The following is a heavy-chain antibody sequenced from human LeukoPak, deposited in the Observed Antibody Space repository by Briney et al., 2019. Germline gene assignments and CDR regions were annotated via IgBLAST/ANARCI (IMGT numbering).Heavy chain of an antibody. D-gene: IGHD3-9*01. CDR2: IYYTGST. V-gene: IGHV4-59*08. CDR3: VRRVRYFGQNDY. Sequence: SETLSLTCTVSGASMSDYYWSWIRQPPGKGLEWIGYIYYTGSTNYNPSLKSRVTMSVDTSKNQISVKLSSVTAADSAVYYCVRRVRYFGQNDYWGQGTLVTVSS. J-gene: IGHJ4*02. CDR1: GASMSDYY.